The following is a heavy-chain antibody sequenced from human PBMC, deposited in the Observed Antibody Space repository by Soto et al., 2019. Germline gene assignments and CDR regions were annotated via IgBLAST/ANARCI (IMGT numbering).Heavy chain of an antibody. V-gene: IGHV4-59*08. CDR3: ARHNYGSGSTYFDY. Sequence: QVQLQESGPGLVKPSETLSLTCTVSGGSISSYYWSWIRQPPGKGLEWIGYIYYSGSTNYNPSLKSRVTTSVATSTNQSSLKLNSMTAADTAVYYCARHNYGSGSTYFDYWGQGTLVTVSS. CDR1: GGSISSYY. J-gene: IGHJ4*02. D-gene: IGHD3-10*01. CDR2: IYYSGST.